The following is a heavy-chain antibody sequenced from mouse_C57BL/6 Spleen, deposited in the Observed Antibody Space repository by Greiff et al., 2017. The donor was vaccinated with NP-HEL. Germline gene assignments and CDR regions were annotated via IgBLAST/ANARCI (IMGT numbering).Heavy chain of an antibody. V-gene: IGHV1-69*01. CDR3: ARSLYDYFDY. D-gene: IGHD2-3*01. Sequence: QVQLQQPGAELVMPGASVKLSCKASGYTFTSYWMHWVKRRPGQGLEWIGEIDPSDSYTNYNQKFKGKSTLTVDKSSSTAYMQLSSLTSEDSAVYYCARSLYDYFDYWGQGTTLTVSS. CDR1: GYTFTSYW. CDR2: IDPSDSYT. J-gene: IGHJ2*01.